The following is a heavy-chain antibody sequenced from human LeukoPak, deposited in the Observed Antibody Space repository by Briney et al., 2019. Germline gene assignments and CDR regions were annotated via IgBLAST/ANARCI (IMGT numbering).Heavy chain of an antibody. CDR3: ARDLSPVVRDSPMGY. J-gene: IGHJ4*02. V-gene: IGHV3-30*03. Sequence: GTSLRLSCAASGFTFTSYGMHWVRQAPGKGLEWVALITYDGYYKYYSDSVKGRFTISSDTSKNTLYLQMNSLRAEDTAVYYCARDLSPVVRDSPMGYSGQGTLVTVSS. CDR1: GFTFTSYG. D-gene: IGHD3-10*01. CDR2: ITYDGYYK.